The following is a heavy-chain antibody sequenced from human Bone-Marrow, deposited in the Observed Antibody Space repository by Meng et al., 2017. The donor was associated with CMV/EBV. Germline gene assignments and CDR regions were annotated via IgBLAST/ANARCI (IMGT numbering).Heavy chain of an antibody. D-gene: IGHD1-26*01. CDR2: INPNSGGT. Sequence: ASVKVSCKASGYIFTSYDINWVRQATGQGLEWMGWINPNSGGTNYAQKFQGRVTMTRDTSISTAYMELSRLRSDDTAVYYCARVGRWELLWALDYWGQGNLVNVAS. V-gene: IGHV1-2*02. CDR3: ARVGRWELLWALDY. CDR1: GYIFTSYD. J-gene: IGHJ4*02.